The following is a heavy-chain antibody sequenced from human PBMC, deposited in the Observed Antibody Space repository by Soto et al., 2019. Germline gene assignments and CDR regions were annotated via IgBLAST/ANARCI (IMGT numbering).Heavy chain of an antibody. CDR2: IKQDGSEK. CDR3: ARDRAGSRPDYYYGMDV. V-gene: IGHV3-7*01. J-gene: IGHJ6*02. Sequence: GSLRLSCAASGFTFSSYWMSWVRQAPGKGLEWVANIKQDGSEKYYVDSVKGRFTISRDNAKNSLYLQMNSLRAEDTAVYYCARDRAGSRPDYYYGMDVWGQGTTVTVSS. D-gene: IGHD3-10*01. CDR1: GFTFSSYW.